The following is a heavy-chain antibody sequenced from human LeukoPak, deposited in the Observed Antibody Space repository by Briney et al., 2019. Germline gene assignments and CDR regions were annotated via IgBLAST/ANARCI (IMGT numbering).Heavy chain of an antibody. J-gene: IGHJ6*03. CDR2: IYYSGST. CDR3: ARGLVGAGNANPRHYYYYMDV. D-gene: IGHD1-26*01. V-gene: IGHV4-39*07. Sequence: SETLSLTCNVSGGSFSSSGYYWGWIRQSPGTGLEWIGSIYYSGSTYYNPSLKSRVTISVETSKNRFSLKLSSVTAADTAVYYCARGLVGAGNANPRHYYYYMDVWGKGTTVTVSS. CDR1: GGSFSSSGYY.